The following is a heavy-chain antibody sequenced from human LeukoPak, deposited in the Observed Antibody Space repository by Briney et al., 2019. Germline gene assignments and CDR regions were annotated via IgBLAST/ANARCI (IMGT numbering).Heavy chain of an antibody. D-gene: IGHD3-9*01. V-gene: IGHV4-34*01. CDR1: GESFSGYY. Sequence: SETLSLTCVVYGESFSGYYWGWIRQPPGKGLEWIGEINHSGSTHNNPSLKSRVIISVDTSKRQFFLKLRSVTAADTAVYYCARGPGYEILTGSFNYYYMDVWGKGTTVTVSS. CDR3: ARGPGYEILTGSFNYYYMDV. CDR2: INHSGST. J-gene: IGHJ6*03.